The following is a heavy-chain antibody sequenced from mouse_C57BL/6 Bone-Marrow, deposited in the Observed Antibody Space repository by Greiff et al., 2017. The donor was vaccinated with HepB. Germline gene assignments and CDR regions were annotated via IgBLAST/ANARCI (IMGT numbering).Heavy chain of an antibody. CDR1: GFTFSDYG. Sequence: DVKLQESGGGLVKPGGSLKLSCAASGFTFSDYGMHWVRQAPEKGLEWVAYISSGSSTIYYADTVKGRFTISRDNAKNTLFLQMTSLRSEDTAMYYCARPNGYSFAYWGQGTLVTVSA. CDR2: ISSGSSTI. CDR3: ARPNGYSFAY. V-gene: IGHV5-17*01. D-gene: IGHD2-3*01. J-gene: IGHJ3*01.